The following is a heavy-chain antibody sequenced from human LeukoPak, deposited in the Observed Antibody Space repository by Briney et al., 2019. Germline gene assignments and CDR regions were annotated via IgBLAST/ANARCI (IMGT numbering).Heavy chain of an antibody. CDR3: ARVISMTTVTTAFTRYFDY. V-gene: IGHV4-31*11. D-gene: IGHD4-17*01. CDR1: GGSISSGGYR. Sequence: PSETLSLTCAVSGGSISSGGYRWTWIRQYPGKGLEWIGYINYSGSTYYNPSLKSRVIISVDTSKNQFSLKLSSVTAADTAVYYCARVISMTTVTTAFTRYFDYWGQGTLVTVSS. CDR2: INYSGST. J-gene: IGHJ4*02.